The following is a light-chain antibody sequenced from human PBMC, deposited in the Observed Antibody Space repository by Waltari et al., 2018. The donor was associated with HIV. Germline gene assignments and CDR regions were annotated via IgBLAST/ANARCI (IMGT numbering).Light chain of an antibody. Sequence: QSVLTQPPSASGAPGQRVTISCSGSSSNLENDNVYWNQQFPGAAPKLLIYKDTQRPSGVPDRFTGSKSGTSASLAIGGLRSDDEADYYCVGWDSRLRGYVFGAGTKVTVL. CDR1: SSNLENDN. CDR2: KDT. CDR3: VGWDSRLRGYV. V-gene: IGLV1-47*01. J-gene: IGLJ1*01.